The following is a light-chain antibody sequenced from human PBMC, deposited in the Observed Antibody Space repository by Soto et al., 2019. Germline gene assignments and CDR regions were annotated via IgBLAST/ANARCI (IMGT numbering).Light chain of an antibody. V-gene: IGLV1-44*01. J-gene: IGLJ1*01. CDR2: NNN. CDR1: SSNIGTNT. Sequence: LNNLLSATGIAGQSVTIISKSSSSNIGTNTVNWYLELPGTAPKLLIYNNNKRPSGVPERFSGSKSGTSASLAISGLQSEDEANYYCATWDDSLNGFFLFGSGTKVTVL. CDR3: ATWDDSLNGFFL.